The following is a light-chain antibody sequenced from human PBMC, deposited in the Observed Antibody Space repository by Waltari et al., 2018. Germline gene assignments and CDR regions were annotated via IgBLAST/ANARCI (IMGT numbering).Light chain of an antibody. CDR3: QQRSKWPWT. J-gene: IGKJ1*01. Sequence: EVVLTQSPATLSLSPGERATLSCRASQSVSIYLVWDRQKPGQPPRLLINDATKRATGIPARFSGSGSGTDFTLTISSLEPEDFAVYYCQQRSKWPWTFGQGTKVEIK. V-gene: IGKV3-11*01. CDR1: QSVSIY. CDR2: DAT.